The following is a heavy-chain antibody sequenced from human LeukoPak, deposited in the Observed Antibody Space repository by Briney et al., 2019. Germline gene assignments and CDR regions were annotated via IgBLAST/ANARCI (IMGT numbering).Heavy chain of an antibody. CDR3: SEYCSTSTCPPRRDYYYGMDV. Sequence: PSETLSLTCTVSGGSISSYYWSWIRQPPGKGLEWIGEINHSGSTNYNPSLKSRVTISVDTSKNQFSLKLSSVTAADTAVYYCSEYCSTSTCPPRRDYYYGMDVWGQGTTVTVSS. D-gene: IGHD2-2*01. J-gene: IGHJ6*02. CDR1: GGSISSYY. V-gene: IGHV4-34*01. CDR2: INHSGST.